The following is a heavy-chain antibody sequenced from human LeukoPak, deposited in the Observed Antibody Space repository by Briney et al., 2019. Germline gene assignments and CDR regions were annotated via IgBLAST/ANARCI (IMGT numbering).Heavy chain of an antibody. CDR3: ARGSTSGWYY. CDR2: ISTSSTNI. Sequence: GGSLRLCCAASGFTFSSYSMNWVRQAPGKGLEWVSYISTSSTNIYYADSVEGRFTISRDNDKNSLYLQMNSLRDEDTAVYYCARGSTSGWYYWGQGTLVTVSS. J-gene: IGHJ4*02. D-gene: IGHD6-19*01. V-gene: IGHV3-48*02. CDR1: GFTFSSYS.